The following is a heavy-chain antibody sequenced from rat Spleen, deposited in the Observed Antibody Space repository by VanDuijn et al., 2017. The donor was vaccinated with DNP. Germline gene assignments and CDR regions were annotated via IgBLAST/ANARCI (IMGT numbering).Heavy chain of an antibody. Sequence: EVQLVESGGGLVQPGRSMKLSCAASGITFSDYDMTWVRQAPKKGLEWVATISTGGGNTYYRDSVKGRFTISRDNAKNSVYLQMDSLRSEDTATYYCTRHGYYCGDYWGQGLMVTVSS. CDR3: TRHGYYCGDY. J-gene: IGHJ2*01. CDR2: ISTGGGNT. V-gene: IGHV5-25*01. CDR1: GITFSDYD. D-gene: IGHD1-7*01.